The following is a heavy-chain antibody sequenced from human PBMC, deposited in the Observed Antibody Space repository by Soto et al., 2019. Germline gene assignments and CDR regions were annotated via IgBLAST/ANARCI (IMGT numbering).Heavy chain of an antibody. V-gene: IGHV4-39*01. J-gene: IGHJ6*02. CDR3: AIYDFWSGLGYYYYGMDV. D-gene: IGHD3-3*01. Sequence: KASETLSLTCTVSGGSISSSSYYWGWIRQPPGKGLEWIGSIYYSGSTYYNPSLKSRVTISVDTSKNQFSLKLSSVTATDTAVYYCAIYDFWSGLGYYYYGMDVWGQGTTVTVSS. CDR1: GGSISSSSYY. CDR2: IYYSGST.